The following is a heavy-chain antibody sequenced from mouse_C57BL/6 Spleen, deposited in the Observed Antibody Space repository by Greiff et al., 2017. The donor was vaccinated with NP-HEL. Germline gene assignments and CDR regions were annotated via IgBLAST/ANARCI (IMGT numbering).Heavy chain of an antibody. D-gene: IGHD1-1*01. V-gene: IGHV1-64*01. J-gene: IGHJ4*01. Sequence: QVQLQQPGAELVKPGASVKLSCKASGYTFTSYWMHWVKQRPGQGLEWIGMIHPNSGSTNYNEKFKSKAILTVDKSSSTAYMQLSSLTSEDSAVYYCARCYGSSPYYAMDYWGQGTSVTVSS. CDR1: GYTFTSYW. CDR3: ARCYGSSPYYAMDY. CDR2: IHPNSGST.